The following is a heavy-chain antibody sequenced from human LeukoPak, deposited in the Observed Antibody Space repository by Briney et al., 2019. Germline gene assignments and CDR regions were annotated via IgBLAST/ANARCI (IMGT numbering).Heavy chain of an antibody. V-gene: IGHV3-11*01. Sequence: GGSLRLSCAASGFTYSDYYMSWIRQAPGKGLEWVSHISNSGSTIYYADSVKGRFTISRDNAKNSLYLHMNSLRAEGTAVYYCAKKDTFGVSRSRLDYWGQGTLVTVSS. D-gene: IGHD3-10*01. CDR3: AKKDTFGVSRSRLDY. CDR2: ISNSGSTI. J-gene: IGHJ4*02. CDR1: GFTYSDYY.